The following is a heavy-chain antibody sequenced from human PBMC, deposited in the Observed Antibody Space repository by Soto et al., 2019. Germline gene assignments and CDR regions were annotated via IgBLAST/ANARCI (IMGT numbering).Heavy chain of an antibody. CDR1: GGSISSGGYY. D-gene: IGHD5-12*01. Sequence: SETLSLTCTVSGGSISSGGYYWSWIRQHPGKGLEWIGYIYYSGSTYYNPSLKSRVTISVDTSKNQFSLKLSSVTAADTAVYYCARAIEGGYDYVIFDYWGQGTLVTVSS. CDR2: IYYSGST. V-gene: IGHV4-31*03. J-gene: IGHJ4*02. CDR3: ARAIEGGYDYVIFDY.